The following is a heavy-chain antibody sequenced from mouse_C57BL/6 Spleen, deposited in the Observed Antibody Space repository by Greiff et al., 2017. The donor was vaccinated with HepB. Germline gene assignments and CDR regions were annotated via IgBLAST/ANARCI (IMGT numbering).Heavy chain of an antibody. CDR1: GYTFTSYW. CDR2: IYPGSGST. V-gene: IGHV1-55*01. Sequence: QVQLQQPGAELVKPGASVKMSCKASGYTFTSYWITSVKQRPGQGLEWIGDIYPGSGSTNYNEKFKSKATLTVDTSSSTAYMQLSSLTSEDSAVYYCARDRTAQAPYYAMDYWGQGTSVTVSS. CDR3: ARDRTAQAPYYAMDY. D-gene: IGHD3-2*02. J-gene: IGHJ4*01.